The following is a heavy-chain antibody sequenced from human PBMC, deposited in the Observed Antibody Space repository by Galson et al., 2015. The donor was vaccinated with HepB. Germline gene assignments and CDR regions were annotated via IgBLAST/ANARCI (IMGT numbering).Heavy chain of an antibody. Sequence: SVKVSCKASGYTFTGYYMHWVRQAPGQGLEWMGWINLNNGGTNYAQKFQGRVTMTRDTSISTVYMELSRLRSDDTAVYYCAARITVAGQFDYWGQGTLVTVS. CDR2: INLNNGGT. CDR1: GYTFTGYY. D-gene: IGHD6-19*01. V-gene: IGHV1-2*02. CDR3: AARITVAGQFDY. J-gene: IGHJ4*02.